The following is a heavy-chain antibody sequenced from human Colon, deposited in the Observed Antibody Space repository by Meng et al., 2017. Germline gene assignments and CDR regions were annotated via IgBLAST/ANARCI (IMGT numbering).Heavy chain of an antibody. Sequence: QVQPQESAPGLVQPSQTLSLTCTVSGGSISSGDYYRSWIRQPPGKGLEWIGYIYYSGSTYSNASLKSRVTISIDRSKNQFSLKLSSVTAADTAVYYCARDRKHYGERGWFDPWGQGTLVTVSS. D-gene: IGHD4-17*01. CDR1: GGSISSGDYY. V-gene: IGHV4-30-4*01. CDR3: ARDRKHYGERGWFDP. J-gene: IGHJ5*02. CDR2: IYYSGST.